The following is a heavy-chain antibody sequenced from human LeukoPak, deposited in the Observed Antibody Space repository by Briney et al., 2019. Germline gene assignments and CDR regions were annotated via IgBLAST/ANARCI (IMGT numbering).Heavy chain of an antibody. CDR2: ISYDGSNK. J-gene: IGHJ4*02. Sequence: PGRSLRLSCAASGFTFSSYGMHWVRQAPGKGLEWVAVISYDGSNKYYADSVKGRFTISRDNAKNSLYLQMNSLRAEDTAVYYCARDDYGDDYYFDYWGQGTLVTVSS. V-gene: IGHV3-30*03. D-gene: IGHD4-17*01. CDR1: GFTFSSYG. CDR3: ARDDYGDDYYFDY.